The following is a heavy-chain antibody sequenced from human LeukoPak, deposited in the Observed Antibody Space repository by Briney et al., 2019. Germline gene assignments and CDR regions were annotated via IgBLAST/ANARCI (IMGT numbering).Heavy chain of an antibody. CDR1: GGSFSGYY. CDR2: INHSGIT. V-gene: IGHV4-34*01. J-gene: IGHJ4*02. CDR3: PRWEGGSYYEFDY. Sequence: PSETLSLTCALYGGSFSGYYWSWIRQPPRKGLEWIGEINHSGITNYNPSLKSRVTISVDTSKNQFSVQLSSVTAADTAVYYCPRWEGGSYYEFDYWGQGTLVTVSS. D-gene: IGHD1-26*01.